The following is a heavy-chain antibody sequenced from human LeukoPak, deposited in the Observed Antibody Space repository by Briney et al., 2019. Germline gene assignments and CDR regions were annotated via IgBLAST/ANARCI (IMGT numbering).Heavy chain of an antibody. V-gene: IGHV4-34*01. CDR3: ARENHCSSTSCYSSSRGPFDY. J-gene: IGHJ4*02. D-gene: IGHD2-2*01. CDR1: GGSFSGYY. Sequence: SETLSLTCAVYGGSFSGYYWSWIRQPPGKGLEWIGEINHSGSTNYNPSLKSRVTISVDTSKNQFSLKLSSVTAADTAVYYCARENHCSSTSCYSSSRGPFDYWGQGTLVTVSS. CDR2: INHSGST.